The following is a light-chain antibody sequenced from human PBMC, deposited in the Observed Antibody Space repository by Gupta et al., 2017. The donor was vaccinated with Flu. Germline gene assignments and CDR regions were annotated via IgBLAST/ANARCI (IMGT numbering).Light chain of an antibody. CDR1: HLGEKF. CDR2: KDN. J-gene: IGLJ2*01. Sequence: SPGQTANISCSGDHLGEKFASWFQQKPGQSPTLVIYKDNRRPSGIPERFSGSNSGNTATLAISGTQALDEADYYCQAWDSSTVVFGGGTKLTVL. V-gene: IGLV3-1*01. CDR3: QAWDSSTVV.